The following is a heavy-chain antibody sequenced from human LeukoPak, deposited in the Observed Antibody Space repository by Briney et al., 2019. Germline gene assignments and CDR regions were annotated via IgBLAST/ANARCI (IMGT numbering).Heavy chain of an antibody. J-gene: IGHJ4*02. V-gene: IGHV3-20*04. D-gene: IGHD2-15*01. CDR2: INGNSGNI. CDR3: ARQVVY. Sequence: PGGSLRLSCLASGFNFESYAMSWVRQAPGTGLEWVSGINGNSGNIHYVDSVKGRFTISRGNAKNSLYLQMNSLRAEDTAVYYCARQVVYWGQGTLVTVSS. CDR1: GFNFESYA.